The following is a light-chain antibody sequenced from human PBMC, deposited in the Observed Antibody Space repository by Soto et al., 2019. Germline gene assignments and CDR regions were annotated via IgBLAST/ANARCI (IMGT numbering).Light chain of an antibody. CDR2: YAS. CDR1: ESVHRN. Sequence: EMVMTQSPATLSVSPGERVTLSCRASESVHRNLAWYPQKPGQGPSLLIYYASTRATGVPDRITGSGSGTDFTLTISSLQSQESGVYHCQHYNNWPPTFGPGNKVEIK. V-gene: IGKV3-15*01. J-gene: IGKJ3*01. CDR3: QHYNNWPPT.